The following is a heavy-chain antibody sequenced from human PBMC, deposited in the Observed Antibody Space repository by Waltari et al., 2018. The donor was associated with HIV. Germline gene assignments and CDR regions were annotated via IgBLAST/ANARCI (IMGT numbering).Heavy chain of an antibody. D-gene: IGHD3-3*01. CDR3: STSRPGAMFGDA. CDR2: MNPSTGNA. V-gene: IGHV1-8*02. J-gene: IGHJ5*02. Sequence: QGQLVQSGAEVKQSGASVRISCKASGYPFTNSAINWLRQATGQGLEWMGWMNPSTGNAGFAHNFQGRVVMTRDIPINTAYMELSGLTSHDAAVYYCSTSRPGAMFGDAWGQGTLVTVSS. CDR1: GYPFTNSA.